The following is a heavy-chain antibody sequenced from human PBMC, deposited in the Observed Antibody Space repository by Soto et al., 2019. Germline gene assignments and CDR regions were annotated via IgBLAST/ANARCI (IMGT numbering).Heavy chain of an antibody. V-gene: IGHV3-30*18. Sequence: VQLVESGGGVVQPGRSLRLSCTGSGFGFSNYDMYWVRQAPGKGLEWVAVISYDGSNKYSADSVKGRFTISRDNSKNTLFLQMNSLRAEDTAVYYCAKRIFGYSSGWSEMGGFDYWGQGTLVTVSS. CDR3: AKRIFGYSSGWSEMGGFDY. CDR1: GFGFSNYD. CDR2: ISYDGSNK. D-gene: IGHD6-19*01. J-gene: IGHJ4*02.